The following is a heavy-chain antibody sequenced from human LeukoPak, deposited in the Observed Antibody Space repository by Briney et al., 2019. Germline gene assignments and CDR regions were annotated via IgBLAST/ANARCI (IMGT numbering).Heavy chain of an antibody. J-gene: IGHJ4*02. Sequence: SQTLSLTCTVSGGSIKSVLHSWNWIRQPAGKGLEWIGRFFGSGSTNYNPSLESRVTISVDTAKNQLFLNLTSVTAADTAVYYCATRQLHMTAGSQVDYWGQRTLVSVSS. V-gene: IGHV4-61*02. D-gene: IGHD5-24*01. CDR1: GGSIKSVLHS. CDR3: ATRQLHMTAGSQVDY. CDR2: FFGSGST.